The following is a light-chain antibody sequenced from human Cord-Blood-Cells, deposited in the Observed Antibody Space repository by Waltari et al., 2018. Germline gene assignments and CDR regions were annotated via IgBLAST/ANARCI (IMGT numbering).Light chain of an antibody. V-gene: IGLV2-23*02. Sequence: QSALTQPASVSGSPGQSITISCTGTSSDVGSYNLVSWYQQHPGKAPKLMIYEVSKRPSGVSYPFSGSKSGNTASLTISGLQAEDEADYYCCSYAGSSTYVFGTGTKVTVL. CDR1: SSDVGSYNL. CDR2: EVS. J-gene: IGLJ1*01. CDR3: CSYAGSSTYV.